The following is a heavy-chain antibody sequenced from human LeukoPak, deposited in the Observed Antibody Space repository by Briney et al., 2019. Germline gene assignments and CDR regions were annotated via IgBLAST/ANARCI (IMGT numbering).Heavy chain of an antibody. V-gene: IGHV3-21*01. J-gene: IGHJ4*02. Sequence: PGGPLRLSCAAPGFPFSSYSMNWVRPAPGKGLEWVSSISSSSSYIYYADSVKGRFTISRDNAKNSLYLQMNSLRAEDTAVYYCPRDRRDCSSTSCRDYWGQGTLVTVSS. CDR2: ISSSSSYI. CDR3: PRDRRDCSSTSCRDY. CDR1: GFPFSSYS. D-gene: IGHD2-2*01.